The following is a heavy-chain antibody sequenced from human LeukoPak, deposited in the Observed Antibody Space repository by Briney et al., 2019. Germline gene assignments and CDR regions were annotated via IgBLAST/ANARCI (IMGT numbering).Heavy chain of an antibody. J-gene: IGHJ4*02. Sequence: SETLSLTCAVYGGSFSGYYWSWIRQPPGKGLEWIGEINHSGSTNYNPSLKSRVTISVDTSKNQFSLKLSSVTAADTAVYHCARAGIAKAPLRATPFAYWGQGTLVTVSS. CDR3: ARAGIAKAPLRATPFAY. V-gene: IGHV4-34*01. D-gene: IGHD1-26*01. CDR2: INHSGST. CDR1: GGSFSGYY.